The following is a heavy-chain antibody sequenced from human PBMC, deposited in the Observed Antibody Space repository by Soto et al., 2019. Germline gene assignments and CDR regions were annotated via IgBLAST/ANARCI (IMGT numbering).Heavy chain of an antibody. CDR2: IIPILGIA. J-gene: IGHJ3*02. V-gene: IGHV1-69*08. Sequence: QVQLVQSGAEVKKPGSSVKVSCKASGGTFSSYTISWVRQAPGQGLQWMGRIIPILGIANYAQKFQGRVTITADKSTSTAYMELSSLRSEDTAVYNCARDPLYCSGGSCYSGAFDIWGQGPMVTVSS. CDR3: ARDPLYCSGGSCYSGAFDI. D-gene: IGHD2-15*01. CDR1: GGTFSSYT.